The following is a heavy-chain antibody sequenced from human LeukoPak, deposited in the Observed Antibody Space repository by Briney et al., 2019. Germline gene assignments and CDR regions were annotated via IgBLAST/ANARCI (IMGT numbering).Heavy chain of an antibody. CDR1: GDSINSYY. V-gene: IGHV4-59*12. D-gene: IGHD2-21*02. Sequence: SETLSLTCTVSGDSINSYYWTWIRQPPGKGLEWIGYVYYSGSPDSNPSLRSRVTISVDTSKNQFSLKLSSVTAADTAVYYCARESVVTDIRYAFDIWGQGTMVTVSS. J-gene: IGHJ3*02. CDR2: VYYSGSP. CDR3: ARESVVTDIRYAFDI.